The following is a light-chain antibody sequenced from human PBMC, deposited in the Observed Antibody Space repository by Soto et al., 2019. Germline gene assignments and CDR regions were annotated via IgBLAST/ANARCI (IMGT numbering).Light chain of an antibody. V-gene: IGLV2-11*01. CDR2: DVT. Sequence: QSVLTQPRSVSGSPGQSVTISCTGTGSDVGGYNYVSWYQQHPGKAPQLMIYDVTKRPSGVPDRFSGSKSGNTASLTISGLQAEDEADYYCCSYTSTNHVVFGGGTQLTVL. J-gene: IGLJ2*01. CDR3: CSYTSTNHVV. CDR1: GSDVGGYNY.